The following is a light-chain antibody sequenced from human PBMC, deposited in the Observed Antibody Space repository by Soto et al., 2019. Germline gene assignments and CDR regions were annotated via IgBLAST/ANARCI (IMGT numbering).Light chain of an antibody. Sequence: DIQMTQSPSSLSASVRDRVTITCRASQSISTYLNWYQQKPGKAPKLLIYAASSLQSGVPSRCSGSGSGTDFTLTISSLQPEDFATYYCQQSYSSWTFGQGTKVEIK. CDR3: QQSYSSWT. V-gene: IGKV1-39*01. CDR2: AAS. CDR1: QSISTY. J-gene: IGKJ1*01.